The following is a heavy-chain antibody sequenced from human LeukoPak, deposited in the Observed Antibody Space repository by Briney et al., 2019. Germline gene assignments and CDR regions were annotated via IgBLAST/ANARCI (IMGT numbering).Heavy chain of an antibody. Sequence: PSVKVSCKASGYTFTGYYMHWVRQAPGQGLECMGWINPNSGGTNYAQKFQGRVTMTRDTSISTAYMELGRLRSDDTAVYYCARSDRKHCSSLLGYWGRGTLVTVSS. D-gene: IGHD6-13*01. CDR1: GYTFTGYY. J-gene: IGHJ4*02. V-gene: IGHV1-2*02. CDR2: INPNSGGT. CDR3: ARSDRKHCSSLLGY.